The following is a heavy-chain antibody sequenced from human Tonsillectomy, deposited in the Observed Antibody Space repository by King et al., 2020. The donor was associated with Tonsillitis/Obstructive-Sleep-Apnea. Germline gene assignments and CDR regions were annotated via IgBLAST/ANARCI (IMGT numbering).Heavy chain of an antibody. CDR1: GGSISTSSYY. CDR3: ARRQPRWYFDL. Sequence: MQLQESGPGLVKPSETLSLTCTVSGGSISTSSYYWGWIRQPPGKGLEWIGSIYYSGSTYYNPSLKSRVTISVDTSKNQFSLRLSSVTAADTAMYYCARRQPRWYFDLWGRGTLVTVSS. V-gene: IGHV4-39*01. D-gene: IGHD6-13*01. J-gene: IGHJ2*01. CDR2: IYYSGST.